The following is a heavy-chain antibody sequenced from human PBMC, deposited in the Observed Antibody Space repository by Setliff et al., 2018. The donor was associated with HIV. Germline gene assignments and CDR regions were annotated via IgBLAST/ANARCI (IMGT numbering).Heavy chain of an antibody. CDR3: ARSRPRSMGFYMDV. CDR2: IFYTESTNYTPSIKST. CDR1: GGSFNSYY. V-gene: IGHV4-59*01. D-gene: IGHD2-8*01. J-gene: IGHJ6*03. Sequence: SETLSLTCTVSGGSFNSYYWSWIRQSPGEGLKWIGYIFYTESTNYTPSIKSTNYNPSLKSRVTVSLDTSQNQLSLNLSSVTAADTAVYYCARSRPRSMGFYMDVWGKGTTVTVSS.